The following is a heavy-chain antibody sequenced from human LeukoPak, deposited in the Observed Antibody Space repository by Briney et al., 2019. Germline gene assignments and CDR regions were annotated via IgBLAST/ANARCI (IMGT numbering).Heavy chain of an antibody. CDR3: AKDHYPSYYDILTGYLGYYFDY. V-gene: IGHV3-23*01. J-gene: IGHJ4*02. CDR1: GFTFSSYA. CDR2: ISGSGGST. Sequence: GGSLRLSCAASGFTFSSYAMSWVRQAPGKGLEWVSAISGSGGSTYYADSVKGRFTISRDNSKNTLYLQMNSLRAEDTAVYDCAKDHYPSYYDILTGYLGYYFDYWGQGTLVTVSS. D-gene: IGHD3-9*01.